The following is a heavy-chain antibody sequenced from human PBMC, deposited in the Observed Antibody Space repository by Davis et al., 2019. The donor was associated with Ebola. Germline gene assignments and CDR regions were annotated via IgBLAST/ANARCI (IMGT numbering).Heavy chain of an antibody. D-gene: IGHD5-24*01. Sequence: PGGSLRLSCAASGFTFSGSAMHWVRQASGKGPEWVGRIRSKANSYATAYAASVKGRFTISRDDSKNTAYLQMDSLKTEDTAVYYCTSRDGYNVGYWGQGTLVTVSS. J-gene: IGHJ4*02. V-gene: IGHV3-73*01. CDR2: IRSKANSYAT. CDR3: TSRDGYNVGY. CDR1: GFTFSGSA.